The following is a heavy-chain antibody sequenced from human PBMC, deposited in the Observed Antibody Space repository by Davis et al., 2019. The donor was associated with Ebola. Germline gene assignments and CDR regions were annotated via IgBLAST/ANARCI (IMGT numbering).Heavy chain of an antibody. Sequence: GESLKISCVASGFTFSSYAMSWVRQAPGKGLEWVSSISSSSSYIYYADSVKGRFTISRDNAKNSLYLQMNSLRAEDTAVYYCARDVSSSWYFGDYWGQGTLVTVSS. CDR2: ISSSSSYI. J-gene: IGHJ4*02. CDR3: ARDVSSSWYFGDY. CDR1: GFTFSSYA. V-gene: IGHV3-21*01. D-gene: IGHD6-13*01.